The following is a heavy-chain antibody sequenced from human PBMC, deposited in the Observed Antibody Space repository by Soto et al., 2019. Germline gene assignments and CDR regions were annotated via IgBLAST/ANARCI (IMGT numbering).Heavy chain of an antibody. CDR3: ARWFGIVSPSDYYDSSGYYPLSGFQH. J-gene: IGHJ1*01. V-gene: IGHV1-69*01. D-gene: IGHD3-22*01. CDR2: IIPIFGTA. Sequence: QVQLVQSGAEVKKPGSSVKVSCKASGGTFSSYAISWVRQAPGQGLEWMGGIIPIFGTANYAQKFQGRVTITADESTSTAYMELSSLRSEDTAVYYCARWFGIVSPSDYYDSSGYYPLSGFQHWGQGTLVTVSS. CDR1: GGTFSSYA.